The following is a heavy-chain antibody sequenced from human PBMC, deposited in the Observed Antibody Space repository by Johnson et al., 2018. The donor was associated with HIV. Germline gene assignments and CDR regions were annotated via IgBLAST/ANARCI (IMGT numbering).Heavy chain of an antibody. Sequence: QVQLVESGGGVVQPGRSLRLSCAASGFIFSSYGMHRVRQAPGKGLEWVAVISYDETNDYYADSVKGRFTISRDNPKNTLYLQMNSLRAEDTAIYYCAKLRKKQWLVGEAFDIWGQGTMVTVSS. CDR3: AKLRKKQWLVGEAFDI. D-gene: IGHD6-19*01. J-gene: IGHJ3*02. CDR2: ISYDETND. CDR1: GFIFSSYG. V-gene: IGHV3-30*18.